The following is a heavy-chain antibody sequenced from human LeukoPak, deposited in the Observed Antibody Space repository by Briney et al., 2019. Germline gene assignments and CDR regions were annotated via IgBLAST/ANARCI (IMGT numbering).Heavy chain of an antibody. CDR2: IKSKTDGGTA. Sequence: TGGSLRLSCAASGFTFSTYVMNWVRQAPGKGLEWVGRIKSKTDGGTADYAAPVKGRFTISRDDSKKALYLQMSSLKTEDTAVYYCTEDPRYWGQGTLVTVPS. CDR1: GFTFSTYV. CDR3: TEDPRY. J-gene: IGHJ4*02. V-gene: IGHV3-15*01.